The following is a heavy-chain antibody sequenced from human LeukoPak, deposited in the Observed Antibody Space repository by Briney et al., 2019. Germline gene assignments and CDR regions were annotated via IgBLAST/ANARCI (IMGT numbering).Heavy chain of an antibody. CDR2: IWYDGSNK. Sequence: PGRSLRLSCAASGFTFSSYGMHWVRQAPGKGLEWVAVIWYDGSNKYYADSVKGRFTISRDNSKNTLYLQMNSQRAEDTAVYYCAKEWGYEWELLSFAFDIWGQGTMVTVSS. CDR3: AKEWGYEWELLSFAFDI. CDR1: GFTFSSYG. J-gene: IGHJ3*02. V-gene: IGHV3-33*06. D-gene: IGHD1-26*01.